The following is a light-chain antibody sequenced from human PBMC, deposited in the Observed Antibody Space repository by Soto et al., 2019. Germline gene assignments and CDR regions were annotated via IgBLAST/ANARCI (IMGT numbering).Light chain of an antibody. CDR3: QQDGGSPRT. CDR2: GAS. Sequence: EKMCTQSPGTLSLSPGERATLSCRASQSVSSSSLAWYQQKRGQAPRLLIHGASNRATGIPDRFSGSGSGTDFTLTIIRLEPEDFAVYYCQQDGGSPRTFGQGSKVDIK. V-gene: IGKV3-20*01. CDR1: QSVSSSS. J-gene: IGKJ1*01.